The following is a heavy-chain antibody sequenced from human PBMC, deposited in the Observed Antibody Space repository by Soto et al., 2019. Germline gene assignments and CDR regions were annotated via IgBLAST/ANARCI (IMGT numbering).Heavy chain of an antibody. J-gene: IGHJ4*02. V-gene: IGHV1-18*01. CDR2: INTSNGDT. D-gene: IGHD2-15*01. Sequence: HVQLVQSGDEVKKPGASVRVSCRASGYIFSSFGITWVRQVPGQGLEWLGWINTSNGDTNSAQKFQGRVTMTTDTSTSTAYMELRSLISDDTAVYYCARGYCSVASCPLDFWGQGTLVTVSS. CDR1: GYIFSSFG. CDR3: ARGYCSVASCPLDF.